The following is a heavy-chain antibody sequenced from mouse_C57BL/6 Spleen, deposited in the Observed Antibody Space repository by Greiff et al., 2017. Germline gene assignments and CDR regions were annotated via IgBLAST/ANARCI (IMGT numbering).Heavy chain of an antibody. D-gene: IGHD1-1*01. CDR1: GYTFTSYW. J-gene: IGHJ2*01. CDR2: IDPSDSYT. V-gene: IGHV1-50*01. Sequence: QVHVKQPGAELVKPGASVKLSCKASGYTFTSYWMQWVKQRPGQGLEWIGEIDPSDSYTNYNQKFKGKATLTVDTSSSTAYMQLSDLTSEDSAVYYCARSRRITPEDYWGQGTTLTVAS. CDR3: ARSRRITPEDY.